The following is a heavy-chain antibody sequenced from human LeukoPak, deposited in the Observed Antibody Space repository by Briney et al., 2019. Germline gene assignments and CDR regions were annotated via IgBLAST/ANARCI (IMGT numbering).Heavy chain of an antibody. Sequence: GGSLRLSCASSAFPFRKYAMHWVRQAPGKGLEWVAFIRFDGSNKNYADSVKGRFTISRDNSKKTLFLQMNSLRPEDTAVYYCAKFSSSGWSRSTNKWGQGTLVTVSS. CDR1: AFPFRKYA. V-gene: IGHV3-30*02. CDR3: AKFSSSGWSRSTNK. CDR2: IRFDGSNK. J-gene: IGHJ4*02. D-gene: IGHD6-19*01.